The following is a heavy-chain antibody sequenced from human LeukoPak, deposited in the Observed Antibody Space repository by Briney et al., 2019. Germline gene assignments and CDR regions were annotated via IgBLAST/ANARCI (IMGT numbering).Heavy chain of an antibody. Sequence: SETLSLTCTVSGGSISSSSYYWGWIRQPPGKGLEWIGSIYYSGSTYYNPSLKSRVTISVDTSKNQFSLKLSSVTAADTAVYYCARVDSSNWYEYRGYFDYWGQGTLVTVSS. CDR3: ARVDSSNWYEYRGYFDY. D-gene: IGHD6-13*01. J-gene: IGHJ4*02. V-gene: IGHV4-39*07. CDR1: GGSISSSSYY. CDR2: IYYSGST.